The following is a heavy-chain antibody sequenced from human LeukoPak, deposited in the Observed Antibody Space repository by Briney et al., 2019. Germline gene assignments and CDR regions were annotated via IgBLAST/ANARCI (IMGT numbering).Heavy chain of an antibody. Sequence: SETLSLTCTVSGGSISSSSYYWGWIRQPPGKGLEWIGSIYYSGSTYYNPSLKSRVTISVDTSKNQFSLKLSSVTAADTAVYYCARVDSSNWYEYRGYFDYWGQGTLVTVSS. CDR3: ARVDSSNWYEYRGYFDY. D-gene: IGHD6-13*01. J-gene: IGHJ4*02. V-gene: IGHV4-39*07. CDR1: GGSISSSSYY. CDR2: IYYSGST.